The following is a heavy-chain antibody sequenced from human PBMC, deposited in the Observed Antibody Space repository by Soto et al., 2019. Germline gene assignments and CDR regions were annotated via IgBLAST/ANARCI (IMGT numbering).Heavy chain of an antibody. CDR2: MNPNSGNT. V-gene: IGHV1-8*01. J-gene: IGHJ6*02. CDR3: AVVVVPAAIRGYYYGMDV. Sequence: ASVKVSCKASGYTFTSYDINWVRQATGQGLEWMGWMNPNSGNTGYAQKFQGRVTMTRNTSISTAYMELSSLRSEDTAVYYCAVVVVPAAIRGYYYGMDVWGQGTTVTVSS. D-gene: IGHD2-2*02. CDR1: GYTFTSYD.